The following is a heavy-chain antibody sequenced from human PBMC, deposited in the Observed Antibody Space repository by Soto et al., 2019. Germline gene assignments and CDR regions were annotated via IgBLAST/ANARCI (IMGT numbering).Heavy chain of an antibody. J-gene: IGHJ4*02. CDR3: SGELDSQDLFDY. CDR1: RGFIRSYY. V-gene: IGHV4-59*12. D-gene: IGHD1-1*01. Sequence: PSETRSRTCCVSRGFIRSYYWSWIRQTPGKGLEWIGYIYYRGNTKYNPSLKGRATLSLDMSKSQFSLTLTSVTAADTAVYYCSGELDSQDLFDYWGRRTLVTVSS. CDR2: IYYRGNT.